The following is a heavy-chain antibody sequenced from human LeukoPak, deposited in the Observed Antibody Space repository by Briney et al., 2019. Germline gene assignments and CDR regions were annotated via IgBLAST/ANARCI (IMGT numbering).Heavy chain of an antibody. J-gene: IGHJ3*02. CDR3: ARVFGGSYQDAFDI. Sequence: GGSLRLSCAASGFTSSSYDMHWVRQATGKGLEWVSAIGTAGDTYYPGSVKGRLTISRENAKNSLYLQMNSLRGGDTAVYYCARVFGGSYQDAFDIWGQGRMAAVSS. CDR1: GFTSSSYD. CDR2: IGTAGDT. D-gene: IGHD1-26*01. V-gene: IGHV3-13*01.